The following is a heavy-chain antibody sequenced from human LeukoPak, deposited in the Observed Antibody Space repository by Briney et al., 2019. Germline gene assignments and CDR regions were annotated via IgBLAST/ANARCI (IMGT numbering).Heavy chain of an antibody. CDR3: ARTPDYYDSSGRFDP. CDR1: GGSFSGYY. V-gene: IGHV4-34*01. J-gene: IGHJ5*02. CDR2: INHSGST. D-gene: IGHD3-22*01. Sequence: SETLSLTCAVYGGSFSGYYWSWIRQPPGKGLEWIGEINHSGSTNCNPSLKSRVTISVDTSKNQFSLKLSSVTAADTAVYYCARTPDYYDSSGRFDPWGQGTLVTVSS.